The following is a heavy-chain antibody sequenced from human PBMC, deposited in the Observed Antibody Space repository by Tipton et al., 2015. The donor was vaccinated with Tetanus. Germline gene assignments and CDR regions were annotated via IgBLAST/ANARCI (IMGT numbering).Heavy chain of an antibody. CDR2: SWYDGTDK. D-gene: IGHD2-15*01. J-gene: IGHJ5*02. V-gene: IGHV3-33*01. CDR1: GFIFSSYG. Sequence: SLRLSCAASGFIFSSYGIHWVHQAPGKGLERLAVSWYDGTDKYYADSVKGRFTISRDNSKNTLYLQMNSLRAEDTALYYCAREADCSGGSCFSGDFDPWGQGTQVTVSS. CDR3: AREADCSGGSCFSGDFDP.